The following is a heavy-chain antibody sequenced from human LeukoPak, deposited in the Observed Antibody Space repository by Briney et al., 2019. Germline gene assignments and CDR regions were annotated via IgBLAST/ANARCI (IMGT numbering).Heavy chain of an antibody. J-gene: IGHJ3*02. Sequence: PGRSLRLSCAASGFTFSSYGMHWVRQGPGKGLEWVAVIWYDGSNKYYADSVKGRFTISRDNSKNMLYLQMNSLRAEDTAVYYCARVEGYCSGGSCYSGNAFDIWGQGTMVTVSS. CDR1: GFTFSSYG. CDR3: ARVEGYCSGGSCYSGNAFDI. V-gene: IGHV3-33*01. CDR2: IWYDGSNK. D-gene: IGHD2-15*01.